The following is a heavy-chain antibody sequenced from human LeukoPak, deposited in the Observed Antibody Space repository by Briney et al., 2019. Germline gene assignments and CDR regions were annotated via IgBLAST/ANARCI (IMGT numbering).Heavy chain of an antibody. CDR1: GSTFSTYW. V-gene: IGHV3-7*01. J-gene: IGHJ2*01. CDR3: ARVGYCSSSDCRAAGWYFDP. Sequence: PGGSLRLSCAASGSTFSTYWMSWVRQATGKGLEWVANIKQDGSETYYVDSVKGRFTISRDNSKSSLYLQMNSLRVEDSAVYYCARVGYCSSSDCRAAGWYFDPWGRGTLVTVSS. D-gene: IGHD2-2*01. CDR2: IKQDGSET.